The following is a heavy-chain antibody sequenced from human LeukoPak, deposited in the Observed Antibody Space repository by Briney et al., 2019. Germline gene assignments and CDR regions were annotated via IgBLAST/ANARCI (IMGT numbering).Heavy chain of an antibody. D-gene: IGHD6-25*01. Sequence: SQTLSLTCTVSGGSISSGGYYWSWIRQHPGKGLEWIGYIYYSGSTYYNPSLKSRVTISVDTSKNQFSLKLSSVTAADTAVYYCARDLDTAAYMDVWGKGTTVTVSS. CDR3: ARDLDTAAYMDV. V-gene: IGHV4-31*03. CDR2: IYYSGST. CDR1: GGSISSGGYY. J-gene: IGHJ6*03.